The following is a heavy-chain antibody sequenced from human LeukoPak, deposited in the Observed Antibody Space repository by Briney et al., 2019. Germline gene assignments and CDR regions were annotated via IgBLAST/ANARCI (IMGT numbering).Heavy chain of an antibody. D-gene: IGHD3-9*01. CDR2: INHSGST. CDR3: ARRLRYFDLPPHFDY. J-gene: IGHJ4*02. CDR1: GFTFSDYY. V-gene: IGHV4-34*01. Sequence: GSLRLSCAASGFTFSDYYMSWIRQPPGKGLEWIGEINHSGSTNYNPSLKSRVTISVDTSKNQFSLKLSSVTAADTAVYYCARRLRYFDLPPHFDYWGQGTLVTVSS.